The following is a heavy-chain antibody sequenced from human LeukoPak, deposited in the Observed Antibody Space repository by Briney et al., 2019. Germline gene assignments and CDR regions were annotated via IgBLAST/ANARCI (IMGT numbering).Heavy chain of an antibody. Sequence: ASVKVSCKASGYTFTRYYIHWVRQAPGQGLEWMGVINPSGGSTSYAQKFQGRVTMTRDTSTSTVYMELSSLRPEDTAVYYCARGSEQLPLDYWGQGTLVTVSS. J-gene: IGHJ4*02. V-gene: IGHV1-46*01. CDR2: INPSGGST. CDR3: ARGSEQLPLDY. CDR1: GYTFTRYY. D-gene: IGHD5-24*01.